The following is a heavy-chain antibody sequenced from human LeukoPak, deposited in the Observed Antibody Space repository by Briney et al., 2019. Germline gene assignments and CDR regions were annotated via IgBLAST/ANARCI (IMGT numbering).Heavy chain of an antibody. CDR2: IYPRDGST. V-gene: IGHV1-46*01. CDR1: GYSFTSNY. Sequence: ASVKVSCKVSGYSFTSNYIHWVRQAPGQGLEWMGMIYPRDGSTSYAQRFQDRVTMTRDTSISTAYMELRGLRSEDTAVYYCVRDGEGVAISVNYWFDPWGQGTLVTVSS. J-gene: IGHJ5*02. D-gene: IGHD3-10*01. CDR3: VRDGEGVAISVNYWFDP.